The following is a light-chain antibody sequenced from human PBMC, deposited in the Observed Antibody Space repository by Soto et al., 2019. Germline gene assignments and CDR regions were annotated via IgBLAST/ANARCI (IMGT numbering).Light chain of an antibody. V-gene: IGKV1-5*03. J-gene: IGKJ2*01. CDR3: HQYNTIST. CDR2: QAS. Sequence: IQMTQSPSTLSASIGDRVTVTCRASQSIGDWLAWYQQKPGKAPKLLIYQASSLESGVPSRFSGSGFGTEFSLTISSLQPDDFATYYCHQYNTISTFGQGNKLESK. CDR1: QSIGDW.